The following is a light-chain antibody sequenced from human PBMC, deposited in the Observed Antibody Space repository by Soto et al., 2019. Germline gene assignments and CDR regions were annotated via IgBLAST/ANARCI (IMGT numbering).Light chain of an antibody. CDR3: CSYAGSYTLV. CDR1: SSDVGGYNY. CDR2: DVN. Sequence: QSVLTQPRSVSASPGQSVTISCTGTSSDVGGYNYVSWYQQAPGKAPKLIIYDVNKRPSGVPDRFSGSKSGNTASLSISGLQAEDEADYYCCSYAGSYTLVFGGGTKVTVL. J-gene: IGLJ3*02. V-gene: IGLV2-11*01.